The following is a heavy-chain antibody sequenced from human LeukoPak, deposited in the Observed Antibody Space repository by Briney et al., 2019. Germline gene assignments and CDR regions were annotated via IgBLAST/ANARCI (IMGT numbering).Heavy chain of an antibody. CDR1: GFTFSSYG. Sequence: QTGGSLGLSCAASGFTFSSYGMHWVRQAPGKGLEWVAFIRYDGSNKYYADSVKGRFTISRDNSKNTLYLQMNSLRAEDTAVYYCARDLMGIAYRGAFYYWGQGTLVTVSS. V-gene: IGHV3-30*02. J-gene: IGHJ4*02. CDR2: IRYDGSNK. CDR3: ARDLMGIAYRGAFYY. D-gene: IGHD6-13*01.